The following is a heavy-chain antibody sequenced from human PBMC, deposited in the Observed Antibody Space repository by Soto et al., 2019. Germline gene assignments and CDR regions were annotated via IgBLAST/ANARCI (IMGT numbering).Heavy chain of an antibody. J-gene: IGHJ6*02. CDR1: GFTFSSYA. V-gene: IGHV3-23*01. D-gene: IGHD3-10*01. Sequence: EVQLLESGGGLVQPGGSLRLSCAASGFTFSSYAMSWVRQAPGKGLEWVSAISGSGGSTYYADSVKGRFTISRDNSKNTLYLQMNSLRAEDTAVYYCASTLMVSYYYYGMDVWGQGTTVTVSS. CDR3: ASTLMVSYYYYGMDV. CDR2: ISGSGGST.